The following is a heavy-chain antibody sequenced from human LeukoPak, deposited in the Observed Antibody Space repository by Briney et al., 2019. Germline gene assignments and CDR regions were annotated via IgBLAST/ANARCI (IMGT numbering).Heavy chain of an antibody. D-gene: IGHD1-26*01. J-gene: IGHJ4*02. CDR1: GYTFTNYD. CDR2: MNPNSGNT. V-gene: IGHV1-8*02. Sequence: GASVKVSCKASGYTFTNYDINCVRQATGQGLEWMGWMNPNSGNTGYAQKFQGRVTITRNTSISTAYMELSSLRSEDTAVYYWARGPGGATPNDYWGQGTLVTVSS. CDR3: ARGPGGATPNDY.